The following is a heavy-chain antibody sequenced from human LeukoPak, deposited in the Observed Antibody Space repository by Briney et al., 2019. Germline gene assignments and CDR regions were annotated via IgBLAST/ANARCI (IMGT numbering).Heavy chain of an antibody. CDR2: IYHSGST. D-gene: IGHD3-3*01. Sequence: SQTLSLTCAVSGGSISSGGYSWSWIRQPPGKGLEWIGYIYHSGSTYYNPSLKSRVTISVDTSKNQFSLKLSSVTAADTAVYYCARGFETIFGVVDYWGQGTLVTVSS. J-gene: IGHJ4*02. CDR1: GGSISSGGYS. V-gene: IGHV4-30-2*05. CDR3: ARGFETIFGVVDY.